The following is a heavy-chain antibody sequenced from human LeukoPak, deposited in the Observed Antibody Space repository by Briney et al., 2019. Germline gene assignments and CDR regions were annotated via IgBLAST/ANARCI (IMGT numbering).Heavy chain of an antibody. CDR2: INPNSGRT. V-gene: IGHV1-8*01. CDR3: ARGRSGLAAAGTYDY. Sequence: SVKVSSKASGYTFTSSATNWVRHAAGQGLEWMGWINPNSGRTGYAQKLQGRVTMTENTSISTAYMELSSLRFDDTAVYYCARGRSGLAAAGTYDYWGQGTLITVPS. D-gene: IGHD6-25*01. CDR1: GYTFTSSA. J-gene: IGHJ4*02.